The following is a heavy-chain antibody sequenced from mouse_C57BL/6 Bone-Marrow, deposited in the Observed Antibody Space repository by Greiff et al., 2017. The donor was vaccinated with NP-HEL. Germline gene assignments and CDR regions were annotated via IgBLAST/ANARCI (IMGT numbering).Heavy chain of an antibody. J-gene: IGHJ3*01. CDR3: ARDGGWLLRAWFAY. V-gene: IGHV5-4*01. CDR1: GFTFSSYA. D-gene: IGHD2-3*01. Sequence: EVKLVESGGGLVKPGGSLKLSCAASGFTFSSYAMSWVRQTPEKRLEWVATISDGGSYTYYPDNVKGRFTISRDNAKNNLYLQMSHLKSEDTAMYYCARDGGWLLRAWFAYWGQGTLVTVSA. CDR2: ISDGGSYT.